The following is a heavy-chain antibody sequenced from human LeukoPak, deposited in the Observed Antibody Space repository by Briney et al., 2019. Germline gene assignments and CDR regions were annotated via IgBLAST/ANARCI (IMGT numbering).Heavy chain of an antibody. Sequence: PSETLSLTCAVYSGSFSGYYWSWIRQPPGKGLEWIGEINHSGSTNYNPSLKSRVTISVDTSKNQFSLKLSSVTAADTAVYYCAREFRDAFDVWGQGTRVTVSS. CDR1: SGSFSGYY. V-gene: IGHV4-34*01. D-gene: IGHD3-10*01. CDR3: AREFRDAFDV. CDR2: INHSGST. J-gene: IGHJ3*01.